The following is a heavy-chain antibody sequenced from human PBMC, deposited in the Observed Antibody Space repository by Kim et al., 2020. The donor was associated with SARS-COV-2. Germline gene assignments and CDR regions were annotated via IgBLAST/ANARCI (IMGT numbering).Heavy chain of an antibody. Sequence: GGSLRLSCGVSGVIFNSYIWVRQAAGKGLEWVAFISSSGSDIYYAEPVQGRFTLSRDNTKNLVSLQMDSLRGDDTAVYYCAKASVAGFNWFASWDEGTLVTVAS. CDR3: AKASVAGFNWFAS. D-gene: IGHD5-12*01. V-gene: IGHV3-21*01. CDR2: ISSSGSDI. J-gene: IGHJ5*01. CDR1: GVIFNSYI.